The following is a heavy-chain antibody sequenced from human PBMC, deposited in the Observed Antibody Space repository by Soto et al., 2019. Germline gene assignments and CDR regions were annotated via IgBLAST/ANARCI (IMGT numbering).Heavy chain of an antibody. Sequence: QVQLVQSGAEVKKPGASVKVSCKASGYMFISYGINWVRQAPGQGLEWMGWISAYNGNTKYAQNVQGRVTMTTDTSTSTAYMEMRSLRSDDTAVYYCVRDLDGSGSYYTGYWGPGTLVTVSS. J-gene: IGHJ4*02. D-gene: IGHD3-10*01. V-gene: IGHV1-18*01. CDR2: ISAYNGNT. CDR3: VRDLDGSGSYYTGY. CDR1: GYMFISYG.